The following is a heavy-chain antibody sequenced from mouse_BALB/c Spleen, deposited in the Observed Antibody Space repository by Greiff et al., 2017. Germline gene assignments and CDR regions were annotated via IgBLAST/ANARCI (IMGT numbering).Heavy chain of an antibody. J-gene: IGHJ4*01. D-gene: IGHD2-12*01. Sequence: DVKLVESGGGLVKPGGSLKLSCAASGFTFSSYTMSWVRQTPEKRLEWVATISSGGGNTYYPDSVKGRFTISRDNAKNNLYLQMSSLRSEDTALYYCARGYSRYAMDYWGQGTSVTVSS. V-gene: IGHV5-9*03. CDR3: ARGYSRYAMDY. CDR1: GFTFSSYT. CDR2: ISSGGGNT.